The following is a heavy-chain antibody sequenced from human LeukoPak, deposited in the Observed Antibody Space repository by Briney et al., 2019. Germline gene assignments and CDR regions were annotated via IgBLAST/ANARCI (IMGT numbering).Heavy chain of an antibody. D-gene: IGHD3-22*01. V-gene: IGHV3-7*01. Sequence: GGSLRLSCAASGFTFSSYWMSWVRQAPGKGLDCVANIKQDGSEKYYVDSVKGRFTISRDNAKNSLYLQMNSLRAEDTAVYYCARSRGTTSWYYYDSSGYYLDYWGQGTLVTVSS. J-gene: IGHJ4*02. CDR1: GFTFSSYW. CDR2: IKQDGSEK. CDR3: ARSRGTTSWYYYDSSGYYLDY.